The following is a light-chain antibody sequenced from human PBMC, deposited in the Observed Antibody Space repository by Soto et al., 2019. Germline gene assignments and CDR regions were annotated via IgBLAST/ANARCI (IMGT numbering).Light chain of an antibody. J-gene: IGKJ1*01. Sequence: DIQMTQSPATLSASVGDRVSITCRASQSINNWLAWYQQKPGKAPKLLMYRTSSLESGVPSRFSGSGSGTEYTLTISRLQADDFSTYYCQQYDYLWTFGQGTKVEIK. CDR2: RTS. CDR1: QSINNW. CDR3: QQYDYLWT. V-gene: IGKV1-5*03.